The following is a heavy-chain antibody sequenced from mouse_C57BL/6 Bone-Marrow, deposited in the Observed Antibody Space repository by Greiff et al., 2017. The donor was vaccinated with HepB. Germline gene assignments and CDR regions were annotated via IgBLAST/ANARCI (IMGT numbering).Heavy chain of an antibody. Sequence: QVQLQQPGAELVMPGASVKLSCKASGYTFTSYWMHWVKQRPGQGLEWIGEIDPSDSYTNYNQKFKGKSTLTVDKSSSTAYMQLSSLTSEDSAVYYCASGGDYYGSSPPDVWGTGTTVTVSS. J-gene: IGHJ1*03. CDR2: IDPSDSYT. CDR3: ASGGDYYGSSPPDV. V-gene: IGHV1-69*01. D-gene: IGHD1-1*01. CDR1: GYTFTSYW.